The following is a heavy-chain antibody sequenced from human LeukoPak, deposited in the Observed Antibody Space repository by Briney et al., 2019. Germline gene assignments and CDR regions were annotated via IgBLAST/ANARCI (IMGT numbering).Heavy chain of an antibody. J-gene: IGHJ4*02. CDR2: IYYSGST. V-gene: IGHV4-59*01. CDR1: GGSISSYY. Sequence: SEALSLTCTVSGGSISSYYWSWIRQPPGKGLEWIGYIYYSGSTNYNPSLKSRVTISVDTSKNQFSLKVSSVTAADTAVYYCARTYSSSSYVDYWGQGTLVTVSS. CDR3: ARTYSSSSYVDY. D-gene: IGHD6-6*01.